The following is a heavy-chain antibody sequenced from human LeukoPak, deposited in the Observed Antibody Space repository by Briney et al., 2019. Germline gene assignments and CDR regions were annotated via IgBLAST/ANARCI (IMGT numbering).Heavy chain of an antibody. CDR2: IYHSGST. CDR3: ARSPRLPSRNAFDI. D-gene: IGHD4-11*01. V-gene: IGHV4-38-2*01. CDR1: GYSTSSGYY. Sequence: SETLSLTCAVSGYSTSSGYYWGWIRQPPGKGLEWIGSIYHSGSTYYNPSLKSRVTISVDTSKNQFSLKLSSVTAADTAVYYCARSPRLPSRNAFDIWGQGTMVTVSS. J-gene: IGHJ3*02.